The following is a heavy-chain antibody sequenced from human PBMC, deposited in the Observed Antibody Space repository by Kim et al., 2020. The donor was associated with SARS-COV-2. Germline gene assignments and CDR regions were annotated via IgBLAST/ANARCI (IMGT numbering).Heavy chain of an antibody. J-gene: IGHJ5*02. V-gene: IGHV3-33*05. CDR2: ISYDGSNK. D-gene: IGHD1-7*01. CDR1: GFTFSSYG. CDR3: ARDTGELFDP. Sequence: GGSLRLSCAASGFTFSSYGMHWVRQAPGKGLEWVAVISYDGSNKYYADSVKGRFTISRDNSKNTLYLQMNSLRAVGTAVYYCARDTGELFDPWGQGTLVTVSS.